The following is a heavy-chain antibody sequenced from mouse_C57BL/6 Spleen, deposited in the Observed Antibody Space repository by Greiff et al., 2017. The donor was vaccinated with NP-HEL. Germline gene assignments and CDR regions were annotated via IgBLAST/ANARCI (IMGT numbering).Heavy chain of an antibody. J-gene: IGHJ3*01. CDR1: GYTFTSYW. V-gene: IGHV1-50*01. CDR2: IDPSDSYT. Sequence: QVQLQQPGAELVKPGASVKLSCKASGYTFTSYWMQWVKQRPGQGLEWIGEIDPSDSYTNYNQKFKGKATLTVDTSSSTAYMQLSSLTSEDSAVYYCPRGYYGSKFAYWGQGTLVTVSA. CDR3: PRGYYGSKFAY. D-gene: IGHD1-1*01.